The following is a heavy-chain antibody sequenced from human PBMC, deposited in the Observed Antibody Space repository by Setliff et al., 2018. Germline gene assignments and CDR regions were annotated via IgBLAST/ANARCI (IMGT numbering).Heavy chain of an antibody. V-gene: IGHV4-39*01. CDR1: GGSISSRSYY. J-gene: IGHJ6*03. D-gene: IGHD3-10*01. CDR2: IYYSGST. Sequence: SETLSLTCTVSGGSISSRSYYWGWIRQPPGKGLEWIGSIYYSGSTYYNPSLKSRVTISVDTSKNQFSLKLNSVTAADTAVYYCARCGEATAKPFYYYYMDVWGKGTTVTVPS. CDR3: ARCGEATAKPFYYYYMDV.